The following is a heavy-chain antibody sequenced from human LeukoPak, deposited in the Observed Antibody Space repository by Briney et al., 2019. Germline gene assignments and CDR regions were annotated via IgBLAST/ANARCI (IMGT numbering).Heavy chain of an antibody. CDR1: GFNFNDYA. V-gene: IGHV3-23*01. Sequence: GGSLRLSCAASGFNFNDYAMHWVRQAPGKGLEWVSGISGSGGSTYYADSVKGRFTISRDNSKNTLYLQMNSLRAEDTAVYYCAKGPYYDFWSGYWYYWGQGTLVTVSS. CDR2: ISGSGGST. CDR3: AKGPYYDFWSGYWYY. D-gene: IGHD3-3*01. J-gene: IGHJ4*02.